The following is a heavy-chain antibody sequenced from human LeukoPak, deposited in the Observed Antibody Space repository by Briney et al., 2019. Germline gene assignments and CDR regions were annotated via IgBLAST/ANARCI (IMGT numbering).Heavy chain of an antibody. D-gene: IGHD4-17*01. Sequence: SSETLSLTCAVYGGSFSGYYWSWIRQPPGKGLEWIGEINHSGSTNYKPSLKSRVTISVDTSKNQFSLKLSSVTAADTAVYYCARGATVTVYYFDYWGQGTLVTVSS. J-gene: IGHJ4*02. CDR1: GGSFSGYY. CDR3: ARGATVTVYYFDY. CDR2: INHSGST. V-gene: IGHV4-34*01.